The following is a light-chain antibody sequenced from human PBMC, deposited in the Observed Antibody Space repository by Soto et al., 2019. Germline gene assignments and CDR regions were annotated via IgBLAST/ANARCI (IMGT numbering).Light chain of an antibody. CDR2: AAS. CDR3: QQYGDSLPYT. J-gene: IGKJ2*01. Sequence: EIVLTQSPGTLSLSPGERATLSCRASQIVVNGFLAWYQQRVGQAPRLLIYAASSRATGVSDRFSGSGSGTEFTLTISRLEPEDCAVYYCQQYGDSLPYTFGQGTKIDIK. V-gene: IGKV3-20*01. CDR1: QIVVNGF.